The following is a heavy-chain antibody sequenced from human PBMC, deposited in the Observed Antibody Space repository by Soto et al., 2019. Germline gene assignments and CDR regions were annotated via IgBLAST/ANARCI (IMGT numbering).Heavy chain of an antibody. CDR3: ARERHYYYGMDV. Sequence: GRSLRLSCAAAGFTFSSYAMHWVRQAPGKGLEWVAVISYDGSNKYYADSVKGRFTISRDNSKNTLYLQMNSLRAEDTAVYYCARERHYYYGMDVWGQGTTVTASS. CDR1: GFTFSSYA. CDR2: ISYDGSNK. J-gene: IGHJ6*02. V-gene: IGHV3-30-3*01.